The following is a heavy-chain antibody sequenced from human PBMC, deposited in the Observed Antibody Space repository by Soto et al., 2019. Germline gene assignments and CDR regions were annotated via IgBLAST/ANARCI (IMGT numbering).Heavy chain of an antibody. CDR3: ARSVAIPVAPDY. CDR2: INHSGST. V-gene: IGHV4-34*01. D-gene: IGHD2-2*01. J-gene: IGHJ4*02. Sequence: SETLSLTCAVYGGSFSGYYWSWIRQPPGKGLEWIGEINHSGSTNYNPSLKSRVTISVDTSKNQFSLKLSSVTAADTAVYHCARSVAIPVAPDYWGQGTLVTVSS. CDR1: GGSFSGYY.